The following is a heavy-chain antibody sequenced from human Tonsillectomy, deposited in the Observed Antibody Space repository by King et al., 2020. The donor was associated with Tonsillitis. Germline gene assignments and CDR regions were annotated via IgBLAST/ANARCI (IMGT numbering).Heavy chain of an antibody. J-gene: IGHJ4*02. V-gene: IGHV3-49*04. D-gene: IGHD1-26*01. CDR3: TRGNQWELLGWYGIFSY. Sequence: VQLVESGGGLVQPGRSLRLSCTASGFTFGDYAMSWVRQAPGKGLEWIGFIRSKTYGGTTEYAASVKGRFTISRDDSKSIAYLQMNSLKTEDTAVYYCTRGNQWELLGWYGIFSYWGQGTLVTVSS. CDR2: IRSKTYGGTT. CDR1: GFTFGDYA.